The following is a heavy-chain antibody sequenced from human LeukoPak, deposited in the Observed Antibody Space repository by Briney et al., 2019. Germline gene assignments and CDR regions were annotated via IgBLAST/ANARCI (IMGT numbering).Heavy chain of an antibody. V-gene: IGHV3-23*01. CDR1: GFTFSSYW. Sequence: GGSLRLSCAASGFTFSSYWMSWVRQAPGKGLEWVSGISPSGDIKYYVDSVKGRFTVSRDNSKNTLYLQINSLRDEDTAVYYCAKDDAWLQYNDWGQGTLVTVSS. CDR2: ISPSGDIK. D-gene: IGHD5-24*01. J-gene: IGHJ4*02. CDR3: AKDDAWLQYND.